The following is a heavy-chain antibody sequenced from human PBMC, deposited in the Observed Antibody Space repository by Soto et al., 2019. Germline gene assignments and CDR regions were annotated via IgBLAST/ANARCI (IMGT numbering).Heavy chain of an antibody. CDR2: IYYSVDT. CDR1: GDSISTARYY. CDR3: ARSIVVVPAASIYYYYGMDV. J-gene: IGHJ6*02. D-gene: IGHD2-2*01. Sequence: TLSLTCTVPGDSISTARYYWNWIRQHPGKGLEWIGYIYYSVDTSYNPSLQSRVFISVDTSKNQFSLKLSSVTAADTAVYYCARSIVVVPAASIYYYYGMDVWGQGTTVTVSS. V-gene: IGHV4-31*03.